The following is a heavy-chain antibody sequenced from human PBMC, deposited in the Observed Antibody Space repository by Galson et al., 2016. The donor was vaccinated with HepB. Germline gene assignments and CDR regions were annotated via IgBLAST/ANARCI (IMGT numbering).Heavy chain of an antibody. CDR3: GRDCGGSGGSCLDY. CDR2: INSDGSST. J-gene: IGHJ4*02. V-gene: IGHV3-74*01. D-gene: IGHD2-15*01. CDR1: GFTFRSYW. Sequence: SLRLSCAASGFTFRSYWMHWVRQAPGKGLVWVSRINSDGSSTNYADSVKGRFTISRDNGKNTLYLQMNSLRDEDTAVYYCGRDCGGSGGSCLDYWGQGTLVTVSS.